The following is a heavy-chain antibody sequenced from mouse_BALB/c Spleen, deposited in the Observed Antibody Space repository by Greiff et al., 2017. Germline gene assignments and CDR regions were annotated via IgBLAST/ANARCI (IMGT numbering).Heavy chain of an antibody. CDR3: ARAYYRYDEEVSMDY. D-gene: IGHD2-14*01. V-gene: IGHV1S81*02. CDR1: GYTFTSYW. CDR2: INPSNGRT. J-gene: IGHJ4*01. Sequence: QVQLKQSGAELVKPGASVKLSCKASGYTFTSYWMHWVKQRPGQGLEWIGEINPSNGRTNYNEKFKSKATLTVDKSSSTAYMQLSSLTSEDSAVYYCARAYYRYDEEVSMDYWGQGTSVTVSS.